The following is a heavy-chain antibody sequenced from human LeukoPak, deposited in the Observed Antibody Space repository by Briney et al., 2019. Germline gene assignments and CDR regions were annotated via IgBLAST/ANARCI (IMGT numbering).Heavy chain of an antibody. CDR2: FDPEDGET. CDR1: GYTLTALS. Sequence: ASVKVSCKVSGYTLTALSMHWVRQAPGKGLEWMGGFDPEDGETIYAQKFQGRVTMTEDTSTDTAYMELSSLRSEDTAVYYCATHVLLWSNYFDYWGQGTLVTVSS. J-gene: IGHJ4*02. CDR3: ATHVLLWSNYFDY. D-gene: IGHD3-10*01. V-gene: IGHV1-24*01.